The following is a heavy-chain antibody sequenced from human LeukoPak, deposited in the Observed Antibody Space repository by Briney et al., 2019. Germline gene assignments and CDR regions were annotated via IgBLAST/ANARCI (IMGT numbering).Heavy chain of an antibody. CDR1: GSSFTSYW. CDR3: ARHYDSSGYYSTFDY. D-gene: IGHD3-22*01. CDR2: IYPGDSDT. V-gene: IGHV5-51*01. Sequence: GGSLQISCQGSGSSFTSYWIGWVRPLPGKGLEWMGIIYPGDSDTRYSPSFQGQVTISADKSISTAYLQWSSLKASDTAMYYCARHYDSSGYYSTFDYWGQGTLVTVSS. J-gene: IGHJ4*02.